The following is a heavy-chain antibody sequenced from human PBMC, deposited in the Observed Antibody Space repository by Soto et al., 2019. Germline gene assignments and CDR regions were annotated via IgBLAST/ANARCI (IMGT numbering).Heavy chain of an antibody. CDR2: IYWDDDK. V-gene: IGHV2-5*02. CDR1: GFSLSTSGVG. D-gene: IGHD6-13*01. Sequence: SGPTLVNPTQTLTLTCTFSGFSLSTSGVGVGWIRQPPGKALEWLALIYWDDDKCYSPSLKSRLTITKDTSKNQVVLTMTNMDPVDTATYYCAHRQGIAAAPRTFGYFQHWGQGTLVTVSS. J-gene: IGHJ1*01. CDR3: AHRQGIAAAPRTFGYFQH.